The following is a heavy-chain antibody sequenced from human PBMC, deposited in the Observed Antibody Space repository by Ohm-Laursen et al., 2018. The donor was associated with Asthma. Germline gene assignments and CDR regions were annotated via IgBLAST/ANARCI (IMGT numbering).Heavy chain of an antibody. V-gene: IGHV3-74*01. D-gene: IGHD4-17*01. Sequence: SLRLSCTAFGFTLGDYFMHWVRQGPGEGLLWISHLFPDGRRTNYADAVKGRFTISRDNAKNTLYLQMNSLRAEDTAVYYCTRGGHYGSYFDYWGQGTLVTVSS. CDR2: LFPDGRRT. J-gene: IGHJ4*02. CDR3: TRGGHYGSYFDY. CDR1: GFTLGDYF.